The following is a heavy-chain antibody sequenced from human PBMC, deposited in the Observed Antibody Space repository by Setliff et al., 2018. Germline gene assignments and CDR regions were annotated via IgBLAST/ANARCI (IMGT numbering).Heavy chain of an antibody. CDR2: IIPIFGTT. CDR1: GGTFNTYA. J-gene: IGHJ4*02. CDR3: ARDFLGIHIDHGNALDDY. V-gene: IGHV1-69*13. D-gene: IGHD4-17*01. Sequence: GASVKVSCKASGGTFNTYAISWGRQAPGQGLEWMGGIIPIFGTTNYAQKFQGRVTITADESTSTAYMELSSLRSEDTAVYYCARDFLGIHIDHGNALDDYWGQGTLVTVSS.